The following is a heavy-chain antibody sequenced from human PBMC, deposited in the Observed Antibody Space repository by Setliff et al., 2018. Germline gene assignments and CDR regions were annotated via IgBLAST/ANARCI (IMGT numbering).Heavy chain of an antibody. CDR2: SRYAENYQ. J-gene: IGHJ4*02. Sequence: GGSLRLSCAASGFTISYYAIHWVRQAPGKGLEWVAVSRYAENYQYYADSVKGRFTISRDNSENTLYLQMNSLRPDDTALYYCARGRPLYSSPVDYWGQGTLVTVSS. CDR1: GFTISYYA. V-gene: IGHV3-30-3*01. D-gene: IGHD6-13*01. CDR3: ARGRPLYSSPVDY.